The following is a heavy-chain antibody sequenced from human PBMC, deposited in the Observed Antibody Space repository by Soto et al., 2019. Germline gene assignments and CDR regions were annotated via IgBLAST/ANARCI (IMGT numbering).Heavy chain of an antibody. CDR1: GFTFSSYA. J-gene: IGHJ6*02. Sequence: EVQLLESGGGLVQPGGSLRLSCAASGFTFSSYAMSWVRQAPGKGLEWVSAITDSGDSTYYADSVKGRFTISRDNSKNTLYLQMNSLRAEDTAVYYCARDTGSGRGPYYYYGMDVWGQGTTVTVSS. CDR2: ITDSGDST. V-gene: IGHV3-23*01. D-gene: IGHD3-10*01. CDR3: ARDTGSGRGPYYYYGMDV.